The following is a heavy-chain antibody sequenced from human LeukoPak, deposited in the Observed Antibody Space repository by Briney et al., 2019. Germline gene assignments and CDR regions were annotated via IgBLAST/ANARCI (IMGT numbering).Heavy chain of an antibody. CDR2: ISGSGGKT. J-gene: IGHJ6*03. D-gene: IGHD2-15*01. V-gene: IGHV3-23*01. CDR3: APLGGYCSGGTCYSLDV. CDR1: GFTFSSYA. Sequence: GGSLRLSCAASGFTFSSYAMSWVRQAPGKGLEWVSGISGSGGKTYYADSVKGRFTISRDNPKNTLYLQMNSLRGEGTAVYYCAPLGGYCSGGTCYSLDVWGKGTTVTVSS.